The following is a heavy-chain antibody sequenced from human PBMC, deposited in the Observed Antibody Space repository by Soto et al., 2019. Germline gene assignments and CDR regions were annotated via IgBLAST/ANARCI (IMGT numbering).Heavy chain of an antibody. CDR2: MSPDSGHT. CDR3: ASSPEPATFHF. Sequence: ASVKVSCKTSGYTFSSYDINWVRQATGQGLEWMGWMSPDSGHTGYAQSFQGRVTMTWNISISTAYMELTSLTSEDTAVYFCASSPEPATFHFWGQGTPVTVS. J-gene: IGHJ4*02. V-gene: IGHV1-8*01. CDR1: GYTFSSYD. D-gene: IGHD3-16*01.